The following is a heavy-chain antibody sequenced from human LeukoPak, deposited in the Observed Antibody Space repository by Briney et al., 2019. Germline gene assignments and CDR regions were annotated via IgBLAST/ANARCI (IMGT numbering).Heavy chain of an antibody. CDR1: GFTFSSYW. CDR3: TRDRSRAEDD. D-gene: IGHD1-14*01. V-gene: IGHV3-7*01. J-gene: IGHJ4*02. Sequence: QPGGSLRLSCAASGFTFSSYWMSWVRQAPGKGLEWVANIKQDGSEEYYVDSVKGRFTISRDNANNLLYLQMNSLRGEDTAVYYCTRDRSRAEDDWGQGTLVTVSS. CDR2: IKQDGSEE.